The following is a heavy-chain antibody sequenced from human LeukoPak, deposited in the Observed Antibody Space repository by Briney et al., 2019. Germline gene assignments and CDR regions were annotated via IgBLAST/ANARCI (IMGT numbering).Heavy chain of an antibody. V-gene: IGHV2-5*02. CDR3: AHVPDGYSSGWYVRY. CDR1: GFSLSTSGVG. D-gene: IGHD6-19*01. J-gene: IGHJ4*02. CDR2: IYWDDDK. Sequence: SGPTLVKPTQTLTLTCTFSGFSLSTSGVGVGWIRQPPGKALEWLALIYWDDDKRYSPSLKSRLTITRDISKNQVVLTITNMDPVDTATYYCAHVPDGYSSGWYVRYWGQGTLVTVSS.